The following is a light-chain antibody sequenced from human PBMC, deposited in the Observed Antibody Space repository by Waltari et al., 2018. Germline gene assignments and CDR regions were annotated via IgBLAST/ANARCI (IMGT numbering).Light chain of an antibody. CDR2: GAS. CDR1: QSIGTS. CDR3: QKYERLPAT. V-gene: IGKV3-20*01. Sequence: EVVLTQSPGTLSLSPGASVTLPCRASQSIGTSLVWYQQRPGQAPRLLIYGASLRATGVPDRFSGSGSGTDFSLTISRLDPEDCAVYFCQKYERLPATFGQGTKVEI. J-gene: IGKJ1*01.